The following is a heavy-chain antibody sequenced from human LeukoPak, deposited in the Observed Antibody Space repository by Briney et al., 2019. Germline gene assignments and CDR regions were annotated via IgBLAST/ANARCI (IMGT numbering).Heavy chain of an antibody. Sequence: GALRLSCADSGVTFISDALRGVCEAPGGGGWRGSAISGSGGSTYYADSVKGRFTISRDNSKNTLYLQMNSLRAEDTAVYYCAKDLAVAYYFDHWGQGTLVTVSS. CDR2: ISGSGGST. CDR1: GVTFISDA. J-gene: IGHJ4*02. CDR3: AKDLAVAYYFDH. D-gene: IGHD2-15*01. V-gene: IGHV3-23*01.